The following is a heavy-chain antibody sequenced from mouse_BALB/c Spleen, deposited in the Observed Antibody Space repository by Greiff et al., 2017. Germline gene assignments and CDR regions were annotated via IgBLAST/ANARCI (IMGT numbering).Heavy chain of an antibody. CDR2: IRNKANGYTT. Sequence: DVMLVESGGGLVQPGGSLRLSCATSGFTFTDYCMSWVRQPPGKALEWLGFIRNKANGYTTEYSASVKGRFTISRDNSQSILYLQMNTLRAEDSATYYCARGLGYFDYWGQGTTLTVSS. V-gene: IGHV7-3*02. J-gene: IGHJ2*01. CDR3: ARGLGYFDY. D-gene: IGHD4-1*01. CDR1: GFTFTDYC.